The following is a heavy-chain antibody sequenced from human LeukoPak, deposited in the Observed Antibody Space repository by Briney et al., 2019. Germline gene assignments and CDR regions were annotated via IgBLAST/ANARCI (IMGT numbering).Heavy chain of an antibody. CDR3: ARRRDYYDSSGYAFDY. D-gene: IGHD3-22*01. CDR2: IYYSGRT. J-gene: IGHJ4*02. V-gene: IGHV4-39*01. Sequence: SETLSLTCTVSGGSISSSSYHWGWIRQPPGKGLEWIGSIYYSGRTYYNPSLKSRVTISVDTSNNQFSLKLSSVTAADTAVYYCARRRDYYDSSGYAFDYWGQGTLVTVSS. CDR1: GGSISSSSYH.